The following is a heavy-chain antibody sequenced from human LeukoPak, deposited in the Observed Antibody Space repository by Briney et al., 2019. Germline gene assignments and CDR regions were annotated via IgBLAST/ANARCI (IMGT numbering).Heavy chain of an antibody. Sequence: GGSLRLSCGASGFIVTSNHMSWVRQAPGKGLEWVAVISYDGSNKYYADSVKGRFTISRDNSKNTLYLQMNSLRAEDTAVYYCASKSGYDSSYYYYGMDVWGQGTTVTVSS. CDR1: GFIVTSNH. V-gene: IGHV3-30-3*01. J-gene: IGHJ6*02. CDR3: ASKSGYDSSYYYYGMDV. CDR2: ISYDGSNK. D-gene: IGHD5-12*01.